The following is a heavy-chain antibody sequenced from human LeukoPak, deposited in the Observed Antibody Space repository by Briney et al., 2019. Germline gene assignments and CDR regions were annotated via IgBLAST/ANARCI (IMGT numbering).Heavy chain of an antibody. V-gene: IGHV3-23*01. CDR1: GFTFSSYA. CDR3: AMQWLVLGAIDY. D-gene: IGHD6-19*01. Sequence: PGGSLRLSCAASGFTFSSYAMSWVRQAPGKGLEWVSAISGSGGSAYYADSVKGRFTISRDNSKNMLYLQMNSLRAEDTAVYYCAMQWLVLGAIDYWGQGTLVTVSS. CDR2: ISGSGGSA. J-gene: IGHJ4*02.